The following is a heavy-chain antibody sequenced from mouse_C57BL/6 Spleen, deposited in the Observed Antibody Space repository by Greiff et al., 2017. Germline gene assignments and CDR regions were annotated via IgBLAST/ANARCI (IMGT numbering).Heavy chain of an antibody. CDR2: IYPGDGDT. CDR3: ARGGSSLYDCDY. V-gene: IGHV1-80*01. D-gene: IGHD1-1*01. CDR1: GYAFSSYW. Sequence: QVQLQQSGAELVKPGASVKISCKASGYAFSSYWMNWVKQRPGQGLEWIGQIYPGDGDTNYNGKFKGKATLTADKSSSTAYLQRSSLTSEAAAVYFGARGGSSLYDCDYWGQGTTLTVSS. J-gene: IGHJ2*01.